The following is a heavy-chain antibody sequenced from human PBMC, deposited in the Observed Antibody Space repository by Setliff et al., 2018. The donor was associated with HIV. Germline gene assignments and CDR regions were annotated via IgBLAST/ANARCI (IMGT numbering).Heavy chain of an antibody. Sequence: ASVKVSCKASGYNFFSYGISWVRQAPGQGLEWMGWISTFDGNTDYAQNVQDRVTMTTDTSTSTVYMELRSLRSDDTAVYYCARVPGDYGDNPIDYWGQGTLFTVSS. D-gene: IGHD4-17*01. J-gene: IGHJ4*02. CDR2: ISTFDGNT. CDR1: GYNFFSYG. CDR3: ARVPGDYGDNPIDY. V-gene: IGHV1-18*01.